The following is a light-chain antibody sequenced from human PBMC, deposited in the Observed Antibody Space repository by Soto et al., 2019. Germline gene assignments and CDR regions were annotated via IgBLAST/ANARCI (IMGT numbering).Light chain of an antibody. V-gene: IGKV1-33*01. Sequence: DIQMTQSPSSLSASVGDRVTITCRASQSISSYLNWYQQKPGKAPKLLIYAASSLQSGVPSRFSGRGSGTDFSFTISSLQPEDIATYYCQQYDNLPLTFGGGTKVDIK. CDR1: QSISSY. CDR2: AAS. CDR3: QQYDNLPLT. J-gene: IGKJ4*01.